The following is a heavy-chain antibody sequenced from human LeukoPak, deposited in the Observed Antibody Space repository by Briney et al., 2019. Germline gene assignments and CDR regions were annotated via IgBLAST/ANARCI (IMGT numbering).Heavy chain of an antibody. V-gene: IGHV3-30*04. J-gene: IGHJ4*02. CDR2: MSYDGTNK. CDR3: ASGLIVPTPPSDY. CDR1: GFTLSTYA. D-gene: IGHD3-22*01. Sequence: GRSLRLSCAASGFTLSTYAMHWVRQAPGKGLEWVAVMSYDGTNKYYTDSVKGRFTISRDNSKNTLYLQMNSLRAEDTAVYYCASGLIVPTPPSDYWGQGTLVTVSS.